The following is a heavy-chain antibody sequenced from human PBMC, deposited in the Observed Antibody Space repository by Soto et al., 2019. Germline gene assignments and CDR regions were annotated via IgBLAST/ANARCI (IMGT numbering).Heavy chain of an antibody. CDR1: GFTFSSYS. Sequence: VWSLRLSCAASGFTFSSYSMNLVRQAPWKGLEWVSSISRTSNYIYYTDSVKGRFTISRDNAKNSIYLQMNSLRAEDTATYYCASGVFGLVSPVIGGYWGQGTLVTVSS. J-gene: IGHJ4*02. D-gene: IGHD3-3*01. CDR3: ASGVFGLVSPVIGGY. CDR2: ISRTSNYI. V-gene: IGHV3-21*01.